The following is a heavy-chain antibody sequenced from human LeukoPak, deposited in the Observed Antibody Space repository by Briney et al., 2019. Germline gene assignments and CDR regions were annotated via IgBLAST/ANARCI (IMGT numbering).Heavy chain of an antibody. J-gene: IGHJ6*03. CDR3: AKDPDSSGWYKYYYYYMDV. CDR1: GFTFSSYG. Sequence: PGGSLRLSCAASGFTFSSYGMSWVRQAPGKGLEWVSAISGSGGSTYYADSVKGRFTISRDNSKNTLYLQMNSLRAEDTAVYYCAKDPDSSGWYKYYYYYMDVWGKGTTVTISS. V-gene: IGHV3-23*01. D-gene: IGHD6-19*01. CDR2: ISGSGGST.